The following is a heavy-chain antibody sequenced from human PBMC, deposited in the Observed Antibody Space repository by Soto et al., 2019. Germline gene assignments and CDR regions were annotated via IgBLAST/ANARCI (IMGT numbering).Heavy chain of an antibody. CDR1: GFTVEDYV. J-gene: IGHJ3*02. Sequence: GGSLRLSCVASGFTVEDYVMHWVRQAPGKGLEWVSGISRSGDSTGYADSVKGRFTVSRDNVKNSLYLQMNSLRTEDTALYYCAKDRGTVFGVVNDAFDIWGQGTMVTV. CDR3: AKDRGTVFGVVNDAFDI. D-gene: IGHD3-3*01. CDR2: ISRSGDST. V-gene: IGHV3-9*01.